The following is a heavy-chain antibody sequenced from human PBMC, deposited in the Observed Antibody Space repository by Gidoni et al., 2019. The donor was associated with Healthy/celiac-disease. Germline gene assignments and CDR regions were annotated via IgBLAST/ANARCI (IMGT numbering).Heavy chain of an antibody. CDR1: GFTFRSYS. J-gene: IGHJ4*02. Sequence: EVQLVESGGGLVQPGGSLRLSCAPSGFTFRSYSMNWVRQAPGKGLEWVSYISSSSSTIYYADSVKGRFTISRDNAKNSLYLQMNSLRDEDTAVYYCAREGIVGATRSFDYWGQGTLVTVSS. D-gene: IGHD1-26*01. CDR3: AREGIVGATRSFDY. V-gene: IGHV3-48*02. CDR2: ISSSSSTI.